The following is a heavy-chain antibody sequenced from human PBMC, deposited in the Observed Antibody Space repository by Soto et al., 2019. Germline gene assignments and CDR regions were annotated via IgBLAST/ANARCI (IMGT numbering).Heavy chain of an antibody. V-gene: IGHV3-33*01. CDR1: GFTFSSYG. CDR3: ARDPSGGYCSGGSCHYYYGMDV. CDR2: IWYDGSNK. D-gene: IGHD2-15*01. Sequence: QVQLVESGGGVVQPGRSLRLSCAASGFTFSSYGMHWVRQAPGKGLEWVAVIWYDGSNKYYADSVKGRFTISRDNSKNTLYLQMNSLRAEDTAVYYCARDPSGGYCSGGSCHYYYGMDVWGRGTTVTVSS. J-gene: IGHJ6*02.